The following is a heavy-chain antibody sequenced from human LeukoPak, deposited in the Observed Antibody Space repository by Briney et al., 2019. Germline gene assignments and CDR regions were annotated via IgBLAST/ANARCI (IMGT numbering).Heavy chain of an antibody. CDR1: GFTFSNYR. V-gene: IGHV3-7*03. CDR3: AREQRTFDY. D-gene: IGHD5-24*01. J-gene: IGHJ4*02. CDR2: IKPDGGEQ. Sequence: GGSLRLSCVASGFTFSNYRMNWVRQAPGKGLEWVANIKPDGGEQYYVDSVKGRFTISRDNAENSLYLQLSSLRAEDTAVYYCAREQRTFDYWGQGILVTVSS.